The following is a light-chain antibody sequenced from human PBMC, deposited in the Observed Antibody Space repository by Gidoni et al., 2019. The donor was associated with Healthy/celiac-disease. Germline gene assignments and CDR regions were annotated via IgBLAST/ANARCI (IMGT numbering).Light chain of an antibody. CDR2: AAS. CDR1: QSISSY. V-gene: IGKV1-39*01. Sequence: DIQMTQSPSSLSASVGDRVTITCRASQSISSYLNWYQQKPGKAPKLLIYAASSLQSGVPISSLQPEDFATYYCQQSYSTPRTFGQGTKVEIK. CDR3: QQSYSTPRT. J-gene: IGKJ1*01.